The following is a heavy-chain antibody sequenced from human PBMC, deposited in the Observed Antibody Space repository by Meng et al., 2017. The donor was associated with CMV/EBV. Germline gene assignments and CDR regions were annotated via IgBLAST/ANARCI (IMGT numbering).Heavy chain of an antibody. CDR1: GASVSRGYY. D-gene: IGHD1-26*01. V-gene: IGHV4-38-2*02. J-gene: IGHJ3*02. CDR2: IADSRNT. CDR3: AREVGAPYFDM. Sequence: SETLSLTCAVSGASVSRGYYWAWIRQPPGKRLEWIGGIADSRNTYYTPSLQSRVTIAVDTSKNQFSLKLTSVTAADTAVYFCAREVGAPYFDMWGQGTTVTVSS.